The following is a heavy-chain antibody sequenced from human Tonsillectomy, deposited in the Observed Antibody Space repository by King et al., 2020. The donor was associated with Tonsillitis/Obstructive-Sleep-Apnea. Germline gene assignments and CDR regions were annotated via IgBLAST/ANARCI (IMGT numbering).Heavy chain of an antibody. CDR3: TKEAGGHYDVWSCYHHLYHMDV. CDR2: IRSKAYGGQT. V-gene: IGHV3-49*04. D-gene: IGHD3-3*01. CDR1: GFNFDDYN. J-gene: IGHJ6*03. Sequence: VQLVESGGGLVQPGRSLRLSCTASGFNFDDYNLNWVRQGPGKGLEWVGFIRSKAYGGQTEYAASVKGRFTISRDDSKSIAYLQMNSLKTEDTAVYYCTKEAGGHYDVWSCYHHLYHMDVWGKGTTVTVSS.